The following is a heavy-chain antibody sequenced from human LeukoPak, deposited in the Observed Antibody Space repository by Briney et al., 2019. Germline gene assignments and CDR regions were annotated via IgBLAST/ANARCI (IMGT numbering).Heavy chain of an antibody. CDR1: GFTFSSYG. CDR3: AKDRRKSYCGGDCYPGD. CDR2: ISYDGSNK. Sequence: PGRSLRLSCAASGFTFSSYGMHWVRQAPGKGLEWVAVISYDGSNKYYADSVKGRFTISRDNSKNTLYLQMNSLRAEDTAVYYCAKDRRKSYCGGDCYPGDWGQGTLVTVSS. D-gene: IGHD2-21*02. J-gene: IGHJ4*02. V-gene: IGHV3-30*18.